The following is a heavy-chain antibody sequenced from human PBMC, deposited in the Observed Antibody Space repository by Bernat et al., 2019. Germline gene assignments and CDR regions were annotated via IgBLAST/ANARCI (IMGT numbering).Heavy chain of an antibody. V-gene: IGHV4-59*01. Sequence: QVQLQESGPGLVKASETLSLTCTVSGGSIRSYYWSWIRQPPGKGLEWIGYIYSSGNTNYNPSLKSRVTISVDTSKNQFSLKLSSVTAADTAVYYCAREGEDSGDSLAEYFQYWGRGTLVTVSS. CDR2: IYSSGNT. CDR1: GGSIRSYY. J-gene: IGHJ1*01. D-gene: IGHD2-21*01. CDR3: AREGEDSGDSLAEYFQY.